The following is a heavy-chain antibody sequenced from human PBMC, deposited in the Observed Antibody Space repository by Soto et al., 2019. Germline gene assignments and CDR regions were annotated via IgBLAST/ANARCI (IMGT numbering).Heavy chain of an antibody. J-gene: IGHJ6*02. CDR2: ISYDGSNT. D-gene: IGHD1-7*01. V-gene: IGHV3-30*18. CDR1: GFTFSSYG. Sequence: GSLRLPCAASGFTFSSYGMHWVRQAPGKGLEWVALISYDGSNTYYADSVKGRFTVSRDNSKNTLYLQINSLRAEDAAVYYCAKDRLELLYYYYGMDVWGQGTTVTVSS. CDR3: AKDRLELLYYYYGMDV.